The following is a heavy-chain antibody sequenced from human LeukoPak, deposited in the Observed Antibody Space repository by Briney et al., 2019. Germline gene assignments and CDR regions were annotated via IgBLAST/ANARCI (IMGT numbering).Heavy chain of an antibody. CDR1: GGSFSGYY. J-gene: IGHJ4*02. D-gene: IGHD1-26*01. CDR2: INHSGST. V-gene: IGHV4-34*01. Sequence: PSETLSLTCAVYGGSFSGYYWSWIRQPPGKGLEWIGEINHSGSTNYNPSLKSRVTISVDTSKNQFSLTLSSVTAADPAGYYCARQAVVGATWAYWGQGTLVTVSS. CDR3: ARQAVVGATWAY.